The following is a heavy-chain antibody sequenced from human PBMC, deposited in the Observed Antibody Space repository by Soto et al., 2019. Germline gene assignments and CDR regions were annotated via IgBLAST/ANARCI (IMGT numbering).Heavy chain of an antibody. J-gene: IGHJ4*02. CDR2: IYDSESA. Sequence: QVQLQESGPGLVKASQTLSLICSVSGESISSGGYYWSWIRHHPGKGLEWIGYIYDSESAYYNPSLKSRVTISLDTFKNHFAMKLSSVTAADTAVYYRARASRSSSAADYWGQGTLITVSS. D-gene: IGHD6-6*01. CDR3: ARASRSSSAADY. CDR1: GESISSGGYY. V-gene: IGHV4-31*03.